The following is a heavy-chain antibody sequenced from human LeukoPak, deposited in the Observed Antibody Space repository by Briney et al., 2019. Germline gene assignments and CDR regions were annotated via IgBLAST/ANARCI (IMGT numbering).Heavy chain of an antibody. CDR2: IRYDGSNK. CDR1: GFTFSSYG. CDR3: AKAERGYSYGSLDY. V-gene: IGHV3-30*02. D-gene: IGHD5-18*01. Sequence: PGGSLRLSCAASGFTFSSYGIHWVRQAPGKGLEWAAFIRYDGSNKYYADSVKGRFTISRDNSKNTLYLQMNSLRAEGTAVYYCAKAERGYSYGSLDYWGQGTLVTVSS. J-gene: IGHJ4*02.